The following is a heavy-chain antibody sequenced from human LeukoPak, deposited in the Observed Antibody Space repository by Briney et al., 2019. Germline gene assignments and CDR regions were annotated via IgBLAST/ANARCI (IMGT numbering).Heavy chain of an antibody. J-gene: IGHJ4*02. CDR1: GLTFSYDA. D-gene: IGHD6-19*01. CDR3: VKGPKQWLTFFDY. CDR2: ISGSGGST. V-gene: IGHV3-23*01. Sequence: GGSLRLSCAASGLTFSYDATRVGRQAPGKGLEWVSAISGSGGSTYYADSVKGRFTISRDNSKNTLYLQMNSLSAEDTAVYHCVKGPKQWLTFFDYWGQGTLVTVSS.